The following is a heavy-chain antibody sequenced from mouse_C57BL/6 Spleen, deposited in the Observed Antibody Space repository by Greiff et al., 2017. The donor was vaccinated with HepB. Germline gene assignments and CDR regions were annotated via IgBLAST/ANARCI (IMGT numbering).Heavy chain of an antibody. CDR2: INPYNGDT. J-gene: IGHJ1*03. V-gene: IGHV1-20*01. CDR3: ARERVTTVVSDCYFDV. CDR1: GYSFTGYF. D-gene: IGHD1-1*01. Sequence: VQLKQSGPELVKPGDSVKLSCKASGYSFTGYFMNWVMQSPGQSLEWIGRINPYNGDTFYNQKFKGKATLTVDKSSSTAHMELRSLTSEDSAVYYCARERVTTVVSDCYFDVWGTGTTVTVSS.